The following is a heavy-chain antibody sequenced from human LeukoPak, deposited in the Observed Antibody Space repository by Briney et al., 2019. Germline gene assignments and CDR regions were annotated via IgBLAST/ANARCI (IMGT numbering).Heavy chain of an antibody. CDR1: GGSISSISYY. CDR2: IYYSSNT. CDR3: SRLGRVWGTIDY. J-gene: IGHJ4*02. D-gene: IGHD3-16*01. V-gene: IGHV4-39*01. Sequence: SETLSRTGTVSGGSISSISYYWGSIRQPPGKGLEWIGSIYYSSNTYYNPSLKSRATISADTSKNQFTLKLSAVTAADTAVYYCSRLGRVWGTIDYWGQGTLVTVSS.